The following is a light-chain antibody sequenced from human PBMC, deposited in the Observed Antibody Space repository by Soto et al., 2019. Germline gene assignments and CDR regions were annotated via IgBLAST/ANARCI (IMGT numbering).Light chain of an antibody. CDR1: QSISTW. J-gene: IGKJ1*01. Sequence: DIQMTQSPSTLSASVGDRVTITCRASQSISTWLAWYQQKPGKPPKLLIHKASSLGSGVPSRFSGSGSGTVFTLTISSLQPDDFATYYCQQYNSYWTFGQGTKVEIK. V-gene: IGKV1-5*03. CDR2: KAS. CDR3: QQYNSYWT.